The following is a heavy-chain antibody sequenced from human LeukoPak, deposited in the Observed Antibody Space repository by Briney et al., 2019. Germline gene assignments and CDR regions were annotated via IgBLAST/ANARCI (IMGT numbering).Heavy chain of an antibody. Sequence: GESLKISCKCSGYIFTSYWIGWVRQMPGKGLEWMGIIYPGDSCTRFSPSFQRQVTISADKSISTAYLQWSSLKASDTAMYYCARLTLGRYYDILTGYSPDFDYWGQGTLVTVSS. D-gene: IGHD3-9*01. V-gene: IGHV5-51*01. CDR1: GYIFTSYW. CDR3: ARLTLGRYYDILTGYSPDFDY. CDR2: IYPGDSCT. J-gene: IGHJ4*02.